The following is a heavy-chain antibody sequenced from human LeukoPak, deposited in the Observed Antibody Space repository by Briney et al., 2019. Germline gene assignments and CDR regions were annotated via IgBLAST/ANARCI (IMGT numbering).Heavy chain of an antibody. CDR1: GFTFRGYA. CDR2: ISGSGGST. CDR3: AKDFPQQYH. Sequence: PGGSLRLSCAASGFTFRGYAMSWVRQAPGKGLEWVSLISGSGGSTYYADSVKGRFTISSDNSKNTLYLQMNSLRAEGTAVYYCAKDFPQQYHWGQGTLVTVSS. J-gene: IGHJ4*02. D-gene: IGHD6-13*01. V-gene: IGHV3-23*01.